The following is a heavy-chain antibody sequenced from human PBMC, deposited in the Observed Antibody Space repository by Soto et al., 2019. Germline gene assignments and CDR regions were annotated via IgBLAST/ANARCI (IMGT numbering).Heavy chain of an antibody. CDR2: ISAYNGNT. CDR1: GYTFTSYG. D-gene: IGHD1-26*01. Sequence: ASVKVSCKASGYTFTSYGISWVRQAPGQGLEWMGWISAYNGNTNYAQKFQDWVTMTRDTSISTAYMELSRLRSDDTAVYYCARDGEVGATAYYFDYWGKGTLVTVPS. CDR3: ARDGEVGATAYYFDY. V-gene: IGHV1-18*01. J-gene: IGHJ4*02.